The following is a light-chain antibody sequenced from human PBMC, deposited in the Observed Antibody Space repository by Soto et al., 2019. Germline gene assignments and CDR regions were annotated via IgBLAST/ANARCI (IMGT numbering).Light chain of an antibody. Sequence: DIQMTQSPPSLSASVGDRATITCRASETLTDFLNWYQLKPGKAPKLLIYTASILQPGVPSRFSGGGYVTDFTLTLSGLQHEDSATYYCQQDFSPFVTFGAGTKVEF. V-gene: IGKV1-39*01. CDR2: TAS. CDR3: QQDFSPFVT. J-gene: IGKJ4*01. CDR1: ETLTDF.